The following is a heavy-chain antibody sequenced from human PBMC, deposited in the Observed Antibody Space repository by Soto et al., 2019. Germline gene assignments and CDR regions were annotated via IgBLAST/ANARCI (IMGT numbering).Heavy chain of an antibody. CDR3: ARRAAGTGYFDL. J-gene: IGHJ2*01. D-gene: IGHD6-13*01. CDR1: GGSISSGGYY. Sequence: QVQLQESGPGLVKPSQTLSLTCTVSGGSISSGGYYWSWIRQHPGKGLEWIGYIYYSGSTYYNPSLKSRVTISVDTSKTQCSLELSSVTAADTAVYYCARRAAGTGYFDLWGRGTLVTVSS. CDR2: IYYSGST. V-gene: IGHV4-31*03.